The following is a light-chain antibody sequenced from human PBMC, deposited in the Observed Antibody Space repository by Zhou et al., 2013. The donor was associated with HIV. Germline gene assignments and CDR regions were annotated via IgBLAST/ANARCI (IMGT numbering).Light chain of an antibody. V-gene: IGKV1-5*03. J-gene: IGKJ1*01. Sequence: DIQMTQSPSTLSASVGDRVTITCRASQSISSWLAWYQQKPRQAPKLLIYKASNLESGVPSRFSGSGSGTEFTLTISSLQPDDFATYYCQHYNGASRMFGQGTKV. CDR3: QHYNGASRM. CDR1: QSISSW. CDR2: KAS.